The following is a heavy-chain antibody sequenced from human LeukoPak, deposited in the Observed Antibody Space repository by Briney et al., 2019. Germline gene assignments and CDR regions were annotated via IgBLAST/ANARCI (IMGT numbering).Heavy chain of an antibody. J-gene: IGHJ4*02. V-gene: IGHV3-21*01. CDR1: GFTFSNYW. D-gene: IGHD6-13*01. Sequence: GGSLRLSCAASGFTFSNYWMHWVRQAPGKGLEWVSSISSSSSYIYYADSVKGRFTISRDNAKNSLYLQMNSLRAEDTAVYYCASSQQLVQGYFDYWGQGTLVTVSS. CDR3: ASSQQLVQGYFDY. CDR2: ISSSSSYI.